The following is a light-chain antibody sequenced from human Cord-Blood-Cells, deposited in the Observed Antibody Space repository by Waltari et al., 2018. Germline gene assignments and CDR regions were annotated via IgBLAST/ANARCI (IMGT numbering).Light chain of an antibody. CDR1: QSISSN. CDR3: RQIYSTLT. CDR2: AAS. V-gene: IGKV1-39*01. Sequence: DIQMTQSPSSLFASVGDSVTITCRASQSISSNLNWYQQKPGKAPKLLIYAASSLQSGVPSRFSGSGSETEFTLTISSLQPEDFATYYCRQIYSTLTFRPGTKVDI. J-gene: IGKJ3*01.